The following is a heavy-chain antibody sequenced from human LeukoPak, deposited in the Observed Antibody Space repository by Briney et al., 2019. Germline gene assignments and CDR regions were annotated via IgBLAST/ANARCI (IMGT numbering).Heavy chain of an antibody. D-gene: IGHD5-18*01. CDR1: GYTFTSYG. V-gene: IGHV1-18*01. CDR3: AREPIQLWSYGSPDHNWFDP. CDR2: ISAYNGNT. Sequence: GASVKVSCKASGYTFTSYGISWVRQAPGQGLEWMGWISAYNGNTNYAQKLQGRVTMTTDTSTSTAYMELRSLRSDDTAVYYCAREPIQLWSYGSPDHNWFDPWGQGTLVTVSS. J-gene: IGHJ5*02.